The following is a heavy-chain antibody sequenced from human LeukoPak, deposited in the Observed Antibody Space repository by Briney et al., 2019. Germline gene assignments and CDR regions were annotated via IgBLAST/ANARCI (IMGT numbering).Heavy chain of an antibody. J-gene: IGHJ4*02. D-gene: IGHD6-19*01. V-gene: IGHV4-34*01. CDR2: INHSGST. CDR3: ARALTYSSGWFDY. CDR1: GGSFSGYY. Sequence: SETLSLTCAVYGGSFSGYYWSWIRQPPGKGLEWIGEINHSGSTNYNPSLKSRVTISVDTSKNQFSLKLSSVTAADTAVYYCARALTYSSGWFDYRGQGTLVTVSS.